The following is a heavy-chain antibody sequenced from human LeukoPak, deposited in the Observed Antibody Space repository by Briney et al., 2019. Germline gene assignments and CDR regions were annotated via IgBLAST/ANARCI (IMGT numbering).Heavy chain of an antibody. Sequence: GGSLRLSCAASGFTFSSYSINWVRQTPGKGLEWVSYITSSGSAISYADSVKGRFSISRDNAKNSLFLQMNSLRDGDTAVYYCVRDLQRGFDFWSQGTLVSVSS. J-gene: IGHJ4*02. CDR1: GFTFSSYS. V-gene: IGHV3-48*02. CDR3: VRDLQRGFDF. CDR2: ITSSGSAI. D-gene: IGHD4-11*01.